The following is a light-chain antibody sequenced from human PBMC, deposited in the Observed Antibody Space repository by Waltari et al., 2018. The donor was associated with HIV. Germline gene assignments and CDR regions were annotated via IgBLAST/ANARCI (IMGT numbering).Light chain of an antibody. Sequence: QSALTQPPSASGSPGQSVTISCTGTSSDVGGYNYVSWYQQHPGKAPKLMIYEVTNRPSGVSNRFSGSKSGNTASLTISGLQAEDEAESSSTPYVFGTGTKVTVL. CDR3: TPYV. J-gene: IGLJ1*01. V-gene: IGLV2-14*01. CDR2: EVT. CDR1: SSDVGGYNY.